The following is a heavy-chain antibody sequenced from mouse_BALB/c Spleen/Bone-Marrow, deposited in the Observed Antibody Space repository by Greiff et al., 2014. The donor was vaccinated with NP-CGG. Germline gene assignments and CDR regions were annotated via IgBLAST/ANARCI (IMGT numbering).Heavy chain of an antibody. V-gene: IGHV5-17*02. CDR2: ISSGSSTI. Sequence: EVHLVESGGGLVQPGGSRKPSCAASGFTFSSFGMHWVRQAPEKGLEWVAYISSGSSTIYYADTVKGRFAISRDNPKNTLFLQMTSLRSEDTAMYYCARLRRYYGYFDYWGQGTTLTVSS. D-gene: IGHD1-1*01. CDR1: GFTFSSFG. CDR3: ARLRRYYGYFDY. J-gene: IGHJ2*01.